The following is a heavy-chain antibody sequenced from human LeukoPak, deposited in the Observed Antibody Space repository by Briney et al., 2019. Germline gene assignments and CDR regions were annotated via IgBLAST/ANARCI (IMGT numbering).Heavy chain of an antibody. J-gene: IGHJ6*02. D-gene: IGHD2-2*01. CDR3: ARRYCSSTSCSQGDGMDV. V-gene: IGHV3-30*02. CDR1: GFTFSNYV. Sequence: PGGSLRLSCAASGFTFSNYVMRLGRQAPGEGLEWVGFMRCDGINKCYAASLQGRFTISRDNSKNTLSLQMNSLRVEATAMYYCARRYCSSTSCSQGDGMDVWGQGTTVTVSS. CDR2: MRCDGINK.